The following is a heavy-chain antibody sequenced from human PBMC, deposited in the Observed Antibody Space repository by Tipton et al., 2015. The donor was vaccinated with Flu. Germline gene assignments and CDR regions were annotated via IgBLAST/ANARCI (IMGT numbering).Heavy chain of an antibody. J-gene: IGHJ3*02. CDR2: IRSKTYGGTT. D-gene: IGHD3-22*01. CDR3: ARELSDYYDSNEGDAFDI. Sequence: SLRLSCSASGFTFGDYALSWVRQAPGKGLEWVGFIRSKTYGGTTEYAASVKGRFIISRDDSKSIAYLQMNSLRAEDTAVYYCARELSDYYDSNEGDAFDIWGQGTMVTVSS. CDR1: GFTFGDYA. V-gene: IGHV3-49*04.